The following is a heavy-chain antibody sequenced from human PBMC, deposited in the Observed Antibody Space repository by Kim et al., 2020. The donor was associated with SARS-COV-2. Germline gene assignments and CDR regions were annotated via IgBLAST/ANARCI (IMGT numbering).Heavy chain of an antibody. J-gene: IGHJ4*02. Sequence: GGSLRLSCAASGFTFSASAMHWVRQASGKGLEWVGRIRSKPNNYATSYAASVTGRFTISRDDSTNTVYLQMDSLKTDDTAVYFCSRHSGRHGDRGFDNWGQGNRVTVYS. V-gene: IGHV3-73*01. CDR1: GFTFSASA. D-gene: IGHD4-17*01. CDR3: SRHSGRHGDRGFDN. CDR2: IRSKPNNYAT.